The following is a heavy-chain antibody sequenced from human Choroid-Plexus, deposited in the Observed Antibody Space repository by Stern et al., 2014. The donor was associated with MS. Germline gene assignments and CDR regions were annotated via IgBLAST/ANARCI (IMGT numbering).Heavy chain of an antibody. CDR1: GFTFSNYA. V-gene: IGHV3-23*04. CDR2: IRGSGGGI. D-gene: IGHD3-16*01. CDR3: ARDPWGVKYFDY. Sequence: EDQLVESGGGLMLPGGSLRLSCAASGFTFSNYAMGWVRQAPGKGLAWVSAIRGSGGGIYYADSVKGRFTISRDNSKNTLYLQMNSLRAEDTALYYCARDPWGVKYFDYWGQGTLVAVSS. J-gene: IGHJ4*02.